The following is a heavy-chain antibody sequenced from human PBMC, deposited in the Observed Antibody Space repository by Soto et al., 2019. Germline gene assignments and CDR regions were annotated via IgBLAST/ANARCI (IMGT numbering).Heavy chain of an antibody. CDR1: GFTFSNDW. J-gene: IGHJ4*02. Sequence: GGSLRLSCAASGFTFSNDWMHWVRQAPGKGLEWVSRINADGGSTHYADSVRGRFTISRDNAKSTLFLQLNSLRVEDTAIYYCIKVLTRGVGVPRFYFDSWGQGTLGTVS. CDR3: IKVLTRGVGVPRFYFDS. V-gene: IGHV3-74*01. D-gene: IGHD3-9*01. CDR2: INADGGST.